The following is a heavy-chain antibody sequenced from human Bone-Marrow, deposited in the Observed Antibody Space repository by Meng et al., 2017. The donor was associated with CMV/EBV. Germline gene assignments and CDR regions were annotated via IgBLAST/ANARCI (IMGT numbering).Heavy chain of an antibody. J-gene: IGHJ5*02. CDR2: TYYRSKWYN. CDR3: ARVALGSSWFGWFDP. Sequence: QVHLHQSRPGLENNSQPLPLTCSISRDIVSSNSAAWNWIRQSPSRGLEWLGRTYYRSKWYNAYAVSVKSRITINPDTSTNQFSLQLNSVTPEDTAVYYCARVALGSSWFGWFDPWGQGTLVTVSS. CDR1: RDIVSSNSAA. V-gene: IGHV6-1*01. D-gene: IGHD6-13*01.